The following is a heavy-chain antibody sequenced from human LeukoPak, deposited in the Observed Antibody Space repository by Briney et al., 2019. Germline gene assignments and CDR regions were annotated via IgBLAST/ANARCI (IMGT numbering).Heavy chain of an antibody. D-gene: IGHD3-22*01. CDR3: AREPRGVVVIPRFDP. J-gene: IGHJ5*02. CDR1: GFTFSSYA. V-gene: IGHV3-30-3*01. Sequence: PGGSLRLSCVASGFTFSSYAMHWARQAPGKGLEWVAVISYDGSNKYYADSVKGRFTISRDNSKNTLYLQMNSLRAEDTAVYYCAREPRGVVVIPRFDPWGQGTLVTVSS. CDR2: ISYDGSNK.